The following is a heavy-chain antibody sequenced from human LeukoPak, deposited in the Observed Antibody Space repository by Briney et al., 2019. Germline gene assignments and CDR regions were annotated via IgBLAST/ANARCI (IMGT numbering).Heavy chain of an antibody. D-gene: IGHD3-9*01. CDR3: ARAMSDDILTVDY. J-gene: IGHJ4*02. Sequence: GGSLRLSCAASGFTFSSYWMSWVRQAPGKGLEGVANIKQDGSEKYYVDSVKVRFTISRDNAKNSLYLQMNSLRAEDTAVYYCARAMSDDILTVDYWGQGTLVTVSS. V-gene: IGHV3-7*01. CDR1: GFTFSSYW. CDR2: IKQDGSEK.